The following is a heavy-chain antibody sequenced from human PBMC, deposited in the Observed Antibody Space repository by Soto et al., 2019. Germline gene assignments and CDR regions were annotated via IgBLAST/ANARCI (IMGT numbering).Heavy chain of an antibody. CDR3: ERRYRSCWDGNWSAP. Sequence: PSGTLSLSCTVSGGSISSSGYYWGWNSQPPGKGLEGIGSIYYSGSTYSNPSLKGLATFSVNTTNTQFPLKLSSVPAADTAVYCCERRYRSCWDGNWSAPWGQGTLVTVSS. CDR2: IYYSGST. V-gene: IGHV4-39*01. J-gene: IGHJ5*02. D-gene: IGHD6-13*01. CDR1: GGSISSSGYY.